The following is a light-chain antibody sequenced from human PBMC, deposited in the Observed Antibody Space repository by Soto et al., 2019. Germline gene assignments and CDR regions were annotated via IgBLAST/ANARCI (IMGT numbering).Light chain of an antibody. CDR1: SSNIGPGDD. J-gene: IGLJ3*02. CDR3: QSYDSSLSAWV. Sequence: QLVLTQPPSVSGAPGQRVTISCTATSSNIGPGDDVHWYQQLPGSTPKLLIYENTNRPSGVSGRFSGSKSGTSASLAITGLQAEDEADYYCQSYDSSLSAWVFGGGTKLTVL. V-gene: IGLV1-40*01. CDR2: ENT.